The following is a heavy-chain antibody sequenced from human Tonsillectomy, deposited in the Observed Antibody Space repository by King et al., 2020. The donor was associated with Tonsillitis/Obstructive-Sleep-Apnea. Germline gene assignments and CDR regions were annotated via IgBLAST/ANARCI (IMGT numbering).Heavy chain of an antibody. J-gene: IGHJ4*02. CDR2: IKSKTDGGTT. CDR1: GFSFSNAW. D-gene: IGHD3-10*01. V-gene: IGHV3-15*07. Sequence: VQLVQSGGGLVKPGGSLRLSCAASGFSFSNAWMNWVRQAPGKGLEWVGRIKSKTDGGTTDYAAPVKGRFTISRDDSKNTLYLQMNSLTTEDTAVYYCTTDVILWVGELWDYWGQGTLVTVSS. CDR3: TTDVILWVGELWDY.